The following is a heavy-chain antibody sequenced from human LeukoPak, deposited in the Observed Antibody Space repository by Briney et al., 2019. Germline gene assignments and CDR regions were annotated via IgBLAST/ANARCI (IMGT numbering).Heavy chain of an antibody. J-gene: IGHJ4*02. V-gene: IGHV1-18*01. CDR3: ARGYYYDSRTYYAYSY. CDR1: GYTFNSYD. D-gene: IGHD3-22*01. Sequence: ASVQFSCQASGYTFNSYDITWVRQAPGQGLEWMGWISAYNGNTNYAQKLQGRVTMTTDTSTNTAYMELRSLRSDDTAIYYCARGYYYDSRTYYAYSYWGQGTLVTVSS. CDR2: ISAYNGNT.